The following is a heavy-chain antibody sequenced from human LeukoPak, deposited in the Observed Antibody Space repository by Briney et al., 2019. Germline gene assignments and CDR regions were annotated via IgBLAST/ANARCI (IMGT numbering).Heavy chain of an antibody. CDR3: ARGRGGYPD. V-gene: IGHV4-34*01. J-gene: IGHJ3*01. Sequence: SETLSLTCAIYSESFSGYFWSWIRQPPGKGLEWIGEINYSSSTNYNPSLQSRVTISVDTSKNQFSLKLSTVTAADTAVYYCARGRGGYPDWGQGTMVTVSS. D-gene: IGHD5-12*01. CDR1: SESFSGYF. CDR2: INYSSST.